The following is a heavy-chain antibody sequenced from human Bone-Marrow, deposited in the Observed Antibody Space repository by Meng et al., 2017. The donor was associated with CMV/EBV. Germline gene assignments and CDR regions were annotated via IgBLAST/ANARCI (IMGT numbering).Heavy chain of an antibody. CDR3: ARDMKYQLLSTQDAVYYYYGMDV. D-gene: IGHD2-2*01. CDR2: IYYSGST. J-gene: IGHJ6*02. Sequence: SETLSLTCTVSGGSISSYYWSWIRQPPGKGLEWIGYIYYSGSTNYNPSLKSRVTISVDTSKNQFSLKLSSVTAADTAVYYCARDMKYQLLSTQDAVYYYYGMDVWGQGTTVTVSS. CDR1: GGSISSYY. V-gene: IGHV4-59*01.